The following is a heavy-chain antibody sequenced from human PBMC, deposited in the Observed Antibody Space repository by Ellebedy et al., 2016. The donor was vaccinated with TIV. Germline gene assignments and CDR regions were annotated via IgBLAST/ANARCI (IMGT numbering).Heavy chain of an antibody. CDR3: ARALRSYGYGGYYYYALDV. D-gene: IGHD5-18*01. V-gene: IGHV4-59*01. CDR1: GGSMTSYY. CDR2: IFDRRTT. Sequence: SETLSLTCSVSGGSMTSYYWSWIRQPPGKGLEWIGNIFDRRTTNYTPSLRGRVTISVDTTKNQVSLRLSSVTAADTAKYFCARALRSYGYGGYYYYALDVWGQGTTVTVSS. J-gene: IGHJ6*02.